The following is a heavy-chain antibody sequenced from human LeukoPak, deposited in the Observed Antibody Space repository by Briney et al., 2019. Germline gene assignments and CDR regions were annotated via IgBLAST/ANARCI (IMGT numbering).Heavy chain of an antibody. CDR2: INHSGST. CDR1: GGSFSGYY. D-gene: IGHD1-1*01. J-gene: IGHJ6*03. CDR3: ASAGQLPYYYMDV. V-gene: IGHV4-34*01. Sequence: PSETLSLTCAVYGGSFSGYYWSWIRQPPGKGLEWIGEINHSGSTNYNPSLKSRVTISVDTSKNQFSLKLSSVTAADTAVYYCASAGQLPYYYMDVWGKGTTVTVSS.